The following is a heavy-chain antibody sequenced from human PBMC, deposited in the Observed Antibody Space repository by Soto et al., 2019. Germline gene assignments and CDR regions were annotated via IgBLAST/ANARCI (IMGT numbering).Heavy chain of an antibody. CDR1: GFTFSSYA. V-gene: IGHV3-23*01. J-gene: IGHJ3*02. D-gene: IGHD6-19*01. CDR2: ISGSGGST. CDR3: TASSGWYNAFDI. Sequence: EVPLLESGGGLVQPGGSLRLSCAASGFTFSSYAMSWVRQAPGKGLEWVSAISGSGGSTYYADSVKGRFTISRDNSKNTLYLQMNSLIAEDTAVYYCTASSGWYNAFDIWGQGTMVTVSS.